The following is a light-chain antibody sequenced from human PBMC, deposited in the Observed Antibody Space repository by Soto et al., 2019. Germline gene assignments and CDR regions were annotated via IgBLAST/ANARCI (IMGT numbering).Light chain of an antibody. Sequence: EIVMTQFPATLSKSPGESATFSCRASQSISTKLAWYQQRPGQAPRLLMYGASTGATGIPARFRGSGSGTEFTLTISSLQSEDFAVYYCQQYLDWHPLTFGGGTKVEIK. CDR2: GAS. V-gene: IGKV3-15*01. CDR3: QQYLDWHPLT. CDR1: QSISTK. J-gene: IGKJ4*01.